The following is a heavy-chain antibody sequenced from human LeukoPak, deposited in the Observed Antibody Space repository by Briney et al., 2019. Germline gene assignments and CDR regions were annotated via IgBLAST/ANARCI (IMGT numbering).Heavy chain of an antibody. CDR1: GFTFSSYA. J-gene: IGHJ4*02. D-gene: IGHD4-23*01. CDR3: ARDDYGGNSGFDY. Sequence: GGSLRPSCAASGFTFSSYAMSWVRQAPGKGLEWVSAISGSGGSTYYADSVKGRFTISRDNSKNTLYLQMNSLRAEDTAVYYCARDDYGGNSGFDYWGQGTLVTVSS. CDR2: ISGSGGST. V-gene: IGHV3-23*01.